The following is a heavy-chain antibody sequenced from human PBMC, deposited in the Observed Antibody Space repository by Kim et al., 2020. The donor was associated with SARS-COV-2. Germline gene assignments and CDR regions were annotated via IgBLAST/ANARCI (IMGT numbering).Heavy chain of an antibody. J-gene: IGHJ4*02. D-gene: IGHD3-3*01. V-gene: IGHV3-7*03. Sequence: QDGSEERYVDSVKGRFPNSRDNAQNPLYLQMNSRRVEDTAVYYCVEGYFDYWGQGTLVTVSS. CDR2: QDGSEE. CDR3: VEGYFDY.